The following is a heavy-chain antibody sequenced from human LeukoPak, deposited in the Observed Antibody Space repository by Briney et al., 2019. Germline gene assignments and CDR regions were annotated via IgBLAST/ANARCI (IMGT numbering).Heavy chain of an antibody. CDR1: GGSISSGGYS. V-gene: IGHV4-30-2*01. CDR3: ASSREGYSGYDLDC. D-gene: IGHD5-12*01. J-gene: IGHJ4*02. Sequence: SQTLSLTCAVSGGSISSGGYSWSWIRQPPGKGLEWIGYIYHSGSTYYNPSLKSRVTISVDRSKNQFSLKLSSVTAADTAVYYCASSREGYSGYDLDCWGQGTLVTVSS. CDR2: IYHSGST.